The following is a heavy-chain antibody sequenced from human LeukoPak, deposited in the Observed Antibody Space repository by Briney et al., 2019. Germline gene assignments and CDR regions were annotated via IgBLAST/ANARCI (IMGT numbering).Heavy chain of an antibody. V-gene: IGHV3-74*01. CDR2: INSDGSST. J-gene: IGHJ4*02. Sequence: PGGSLRLSCAASGFTFSSYWMHWVRHAPGKGLVWVSRINSDGSSTSYADSVKGRFTISRDNAKNTLYLQMNSLRAEDTAVYYCARVGGYSGAYDYWGQGTLVTVSS. CDR3: ARVGGYSGAYDY. D-gene: IGHD3-22*01. CDR1: GFTFSSYW.